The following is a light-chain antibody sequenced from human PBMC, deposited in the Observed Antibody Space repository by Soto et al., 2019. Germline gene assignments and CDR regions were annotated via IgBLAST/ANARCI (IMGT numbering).Light chain of an antibody. Sequence: EIVLTQSPATLSLSPGERVTLSCGASQSVRGNYLAWYQQRPGLAPRLLIFDASTRATGVPDRFSGSGSGTDFTLTINGLEPEDSAVYYCQQSSSSPRTFGQGTKVDIK. J-gene: IGKJ1*01. CDR3: QQSSSSPRT. CDR2: DAS. CDR1: QSVRGNY. V-gene: IGKV3D-20*01.